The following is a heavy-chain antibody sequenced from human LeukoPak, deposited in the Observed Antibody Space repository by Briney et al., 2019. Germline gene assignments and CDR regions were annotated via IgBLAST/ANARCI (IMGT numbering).Heavy chain of an antibody. CDR2: IYHSGST. CDR3: ARDLTDDTYYYDSSGYYDY. CDR1: GYSISSGYY. J-gene: IGHJ4*02. D-gene: IGHD3-22*01. V-gene: IGHV4-38-2*02. Sequence: SETLSLTCTVSGYSISSGYYWGWIRPPPGKGLEWIGSIYHSGSTYYNPSLKSRVTISVDTSKNQFSLKLSSVTAADTAVYYCARDLTDDTYYYDSSGYYDYWGQGTLVTVSS.